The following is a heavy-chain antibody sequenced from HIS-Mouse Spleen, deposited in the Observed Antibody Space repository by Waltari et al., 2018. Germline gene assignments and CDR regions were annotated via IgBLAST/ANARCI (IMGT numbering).Heavy chain of an antibody. J-gene: IGHJ4*02. CDR3: AREGDSGSYFDY. Sequence: EVQLVESGGGLVQPGGSLGLPWAASGLTFRCFWIGWVRQAPGKGLEWVANIKQDGSEKYYVDSVKGRFTISRDNAKNSLYLQMNSLRAEDTAVYYCAREGDSGSYFDYWGQGTLVTVSS. CDR2: IKQDGSEK. CDR1: GLTFRCFW. V-gene: IGHV3-7*01. D-gene: IGHD1-26*01.